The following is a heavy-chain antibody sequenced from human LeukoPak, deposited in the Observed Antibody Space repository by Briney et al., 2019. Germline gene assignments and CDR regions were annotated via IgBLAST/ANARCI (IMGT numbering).Heavy chain of an antibody. CDR3: PRGFSYGYAFDI. CDR1: GFAFSTYG. D-gene: IGHD5-18*01. V-gene: IGHV3-30*03. Sequence: GGSLRLSCAASGFAFSTYGMHWVRQAPGKGLEWVAIISYDGSNKYYADSVKGRFTISRDNSKNTLYLQMNSLRAEDTAVYYCPRGFSYGYAFDIWGQGTMVSVSP. CDR2: ISYDGSNK. J-gene: IGHJ3*02.